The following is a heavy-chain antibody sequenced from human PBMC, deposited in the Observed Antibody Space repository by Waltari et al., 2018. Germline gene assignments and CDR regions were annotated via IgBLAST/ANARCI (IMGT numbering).Heavy chain of an antibody. V-gene: IGHV3-30*02. CDR3: ARGDGCSSTSCYGRAFDI. J-gene: IGHJ3*02. CDR2: IRYDGSNK. CDR1: GFTFSSYG. Sequence: QVQLVESGGGVVQPGGSLRLSCAASGFTFSSYGMHWVRQAPGKGLEWVAFIRYDGSNKYYADAVKGRFTISRYNSKNTLYLQMNSLRAEDTAVYYCARGDGCSSTSCYGRAFDIWGQGTMVTVSS. D-gene: IGHD2-2*01.